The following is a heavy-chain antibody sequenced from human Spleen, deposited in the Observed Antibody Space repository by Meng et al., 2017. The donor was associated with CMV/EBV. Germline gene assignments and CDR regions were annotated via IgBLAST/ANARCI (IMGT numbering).Heavy chain of an antibody. J-gene: IGHJ6*02. D-gene: IGHD6-19*01. CDR2: ISWDSGNI. CDR3: ARETCASGWLCDHYFGLDA. CDR1: GFSFDDHA. Sequence: LSLTCVVSGFSFDDHAMHWVRQTPGKGPEWVSGISWDSGNIRYADSVKGRFTISRDNAKNSLYLQMNSLRVEDTAIYYCARETCASGWLCDHYFGLDAWGQGTTVTVSS. V-gene: IGHV3-9*01.